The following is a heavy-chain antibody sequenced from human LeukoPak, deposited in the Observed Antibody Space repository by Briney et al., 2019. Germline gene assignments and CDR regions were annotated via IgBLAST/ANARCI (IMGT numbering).Heavy chain of an antibody. J-gene: IGHJ4*02. CDR2: ISYDGSNK. D-gene: IGHD6-6*01. V-gene: IGHV3-30-3*01. CDR1: GFTFSSYW. Sequence: PGGSLRLSCAASGFTFSSYWMHWVRQAPGKGLEWVAVISYDGSNKYYADSVKGRFTISRDNSKNTLYLQMNSLRAEDTAVYYCASAYSSSSSDYWGQGTLVTVSS. CDR3: ASAYSSSSSDY.